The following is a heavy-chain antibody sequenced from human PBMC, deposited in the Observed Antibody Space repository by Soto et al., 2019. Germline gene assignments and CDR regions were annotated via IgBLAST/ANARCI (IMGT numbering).Heavy chain of an antibody. Sequence: QLQLQESGPRLVKSSETLSLTCGVSGDSISNSRFYWAWIRQPPGEGLEWIGSIYHTGNAYYNPSLKSRVTKSVDTSKNQFSLKVTSGTAADSALYYCARDYFDSSDYTTNWFDPWGQGTLVTVSS. CDR3: ARDYFDSSDYTTNWFDP. D-gene: IGHD3-22*01. V-gene: IGHV4-39*01. CDR2: IYHTGNA. CDR1: GDSISNSRFY. J-gene: IGHJ5*02.